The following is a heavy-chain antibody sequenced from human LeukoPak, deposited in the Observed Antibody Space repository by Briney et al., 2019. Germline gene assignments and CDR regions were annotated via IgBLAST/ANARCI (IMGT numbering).Heavy chain of an antibody. CDR1: GYTFTSYA. CDR2: IIPIFGTA. CDR3: ARGRYSSSINSMDV. D-gene: IGHD6-6*01. V-gene: IGHV1-69*13. Sequence: SVKVSCKASGYTFTSYAMNWVRQAPGQGLEWMGGIIPIFGTANYAQKFQGRVTITADESTSTAYMELSSLRSEDTAVYYCARGRYSSSINSMDVWGQGTTVTVSS. J-gene: IGHJ6*02.